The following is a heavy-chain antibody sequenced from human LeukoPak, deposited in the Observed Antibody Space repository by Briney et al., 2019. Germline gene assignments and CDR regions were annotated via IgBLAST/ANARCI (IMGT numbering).Heavy chain of an antibody. Sequence: PSETLSLTCTVSGGSISSSSYYWGWIRQPPGKGLGWIGSIYYSGSTYYNPSLKSRVTISVDTSKNQFSLKLSSVTAADTAVYYCASRTPTRLFGPEHWGQGTLVTVSS. V-gene: IGHV4-39*07. J-gene: IGHJ1*01. D-gene: IGHD2-21*01. CDR2: IYYSGST. CDR3: ASRTPTRLFGPEH. CDR1: GGSISSSSYY.